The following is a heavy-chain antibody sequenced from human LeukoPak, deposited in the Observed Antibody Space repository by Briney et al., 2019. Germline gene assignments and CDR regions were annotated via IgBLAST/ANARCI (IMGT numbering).Heavy chain of an antibody. CDR1: GGTFSSYA. CDR2: IIPIFGTA. J-gene: IGHJ4*02. CDR3: ARMTAARFWKEFDY. Sequence: SVKVSCKASGGTFSSYAISWVRQAPGQGLEWMGGIIPIFGTANYAQKFQGRVTITTGESTSTAYMELSSLRSEDTAVYYCARMTAARFWKEFDYWGQGTLVTVSS. V-gene: IGHV1-69*05. D-gene: IGHD6-6*01.